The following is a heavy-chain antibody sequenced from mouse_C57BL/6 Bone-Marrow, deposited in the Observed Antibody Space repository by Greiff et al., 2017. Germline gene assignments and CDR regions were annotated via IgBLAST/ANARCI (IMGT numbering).Heavy chain of an antibody. Sequence: VQLQQSGAELVKPGASVKISCKASGYAFSSYWMNWVKQRPGKGLEWIGQIYPGDGDTNYNGQFKGKATLTADKSSSTAYMQLSSLTSEDSAVYFCARGGDYDFSAWFAYWGQGTLVTVSA. D-gene: IGHD2-4*01. CDR2: IYPGDGDT. V-gene: IGHV1-80*01. CDR3: ARGGDYDFSAWFAY. J-gene: IGHJ3*01. CDR1: GYAFSSYW.